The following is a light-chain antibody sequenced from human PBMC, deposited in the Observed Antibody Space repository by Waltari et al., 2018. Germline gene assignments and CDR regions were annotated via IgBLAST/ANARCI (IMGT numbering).Light chain of an antibody. J-gene: IGLJ2*01. CDR1: SHDVGNYDL. CDR2: EVT. V-gene: IGLV2-23*02. Sequence: QSALTQPASVSGSPGQSITISCTGTSHDVGNYDLVPWYQQHPGKAPKLIIYEVTKRPSGFSNRFSGSKSGNTASLTISGLHTEDEGDYYCCSYSGDLSFGAVFGGGTKLTVL. CDR3: CSYSGDLSFGAV.